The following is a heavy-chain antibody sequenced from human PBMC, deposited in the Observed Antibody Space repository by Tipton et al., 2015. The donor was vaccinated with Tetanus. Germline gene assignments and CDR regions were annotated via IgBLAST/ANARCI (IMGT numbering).Heavy chain of an antibody. Sequence: AVSGFIFSDYYMSWIRKAPGRGLEWLSFISGDGSTIHYADSVKGRFTVSRDNAKRSLYLQMNDLRAEDTAVYFCAKDISAPESFYYFDQWGQGPLVTVSS. J-gene: IGHJ4*01. V-gene: IGHV3-11*01. CDR1: GFIFSDYY. CDR3: AKDISAPESFYYFDQ. CDR2: ISGDGSTI. D-gene: IGHD3-10*01.